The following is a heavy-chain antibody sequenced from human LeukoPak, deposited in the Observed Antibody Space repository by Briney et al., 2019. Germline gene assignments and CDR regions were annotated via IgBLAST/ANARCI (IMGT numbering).Heavy chain of an antibody. Sequence: LSLTCTVSGGSISSSSYYWGWVRQAPGKGLEWVAVISYDGSNKYYADSVKGRFTISRDNSKNTLFLQMNSLRAEDTAVYYCARDPRGPTGYDSSGRDSFDYWGQGTLVTVSS. CDR1: GGSISSSSYY. CDR2: ISYDGSNK. D-gene: IGHD3-22*01. CDR3: ARDPRGPTGYDSSGRDSFDY. V-gene: IGHV3-30*03. J-gene: IGHJ4*02.